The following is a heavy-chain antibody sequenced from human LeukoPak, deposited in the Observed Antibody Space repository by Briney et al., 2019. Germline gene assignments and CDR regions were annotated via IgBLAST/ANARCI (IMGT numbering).Heavy chain of an antibody. CDR3: ARAGYSSTFLYDY. V-gene: IGHV1-69*04. CDR2: VIPILGIA. D-gene: IGHD6-19*01. J-gene: IGHJ4*02. Sequence: SVKVSCKASGGTFSSYAISWVRQAPGQGLEWMGRVIPILGIANYAQKFQGRVTITADKSTSTAYMELSSLRSEDTAVYYCARAGYSSTFLYDYWGQGTLVTVSS. CDR1: GGTFSSYA.